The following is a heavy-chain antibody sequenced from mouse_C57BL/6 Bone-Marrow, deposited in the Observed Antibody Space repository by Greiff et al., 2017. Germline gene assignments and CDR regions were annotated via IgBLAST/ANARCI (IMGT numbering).Heavy chain of an antibody. CDR2: ISSGGDYI. D-gene: IGHD2-3*01. CDR1: GFTFSSYA. Sequence: EVQRVESGEGLVKPGGSLKLSCAASGFTFSSYAMSWVRQTPEKRLEWVAYISSGGDYIYYADTVKGRFTISRDNARNTLYLQMSSLKSEDTAMYYCTRSRGKDGGYLFDYWGQGTTLTVSS. J-gene: IGHJ2*01. V-gene: IGHV5-9-1*02. CDR3: TRSRGKDGGYLFDY.